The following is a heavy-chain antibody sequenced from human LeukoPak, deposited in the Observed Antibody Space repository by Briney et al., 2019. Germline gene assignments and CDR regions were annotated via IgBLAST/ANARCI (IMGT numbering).Heavy chain of an antibody. Sequence: GGSLRLSCAASGFTFSSYAMHWVRQAPGKGLEWVAVISYDGNNKYYADSVKGRFTISRDNSKNTLYLQMNSLRAEDTAVYYCARSTGYSSGWFDYWGQGTLVTVSS. J-gene: IGHJ4*02. CDR2: ISYDGNNK. CDR1: GFTFSSYA. CDR3: ARSTGYSSGWFDY. V-gene: IGHV3-30-3*01. D-gene: IGHD6-19*01.